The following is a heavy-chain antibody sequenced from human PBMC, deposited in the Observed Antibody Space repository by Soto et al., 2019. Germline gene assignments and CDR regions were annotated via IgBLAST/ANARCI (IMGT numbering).Heavy chain of an antibody. CDR1: GFTFSSYA. J-gene: IGHJ5*02. CDR2: ISGSGGST. CDR3: AKGPVGGTGYYNWFDP. V-gene: IGHV3-23*01. Sequence: GESLKISCAASGFTFSSYAMSWVRQAPGKGLEWVSAISGSGGSTYYADSVKGRFTISRDNSKNTLYLQMNSLRAEDTAVYYCAKGPVGGTGYYNWFDPWGQGTLVTVSS. D-gene: IGHD3-9*01.